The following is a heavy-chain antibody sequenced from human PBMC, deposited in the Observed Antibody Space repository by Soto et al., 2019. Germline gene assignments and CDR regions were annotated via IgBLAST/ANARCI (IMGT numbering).Heavy chain of an antibody. J-gene: IGHJ1*01. CDR2: IYYSGST. CDR1: GGSISSYY. V-gene: IGHV4-59*01. CDR3: ARSSVGGDRLTGYYEDFQH. D-gene: IGHD3-9*01. Sequence: SETLSLTCTVSGGSISSYYWSWIRQPPGKGLEWIGYIYYSGSTNYNPSLKSRVTISVDTSKNQFSLKLSSGTAADTAVYYCARSSVGGDRLTGYYEDFQHWGQGTLVTVSS.